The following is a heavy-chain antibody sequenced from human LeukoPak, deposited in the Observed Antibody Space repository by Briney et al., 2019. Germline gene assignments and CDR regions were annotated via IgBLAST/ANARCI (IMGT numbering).Heavy chain of an antibody. D-gene: IGHD6-19*01. CDR1: GGSISSGSYY. V-gene: IGHV4-61*02. J-gene: IGHJ4*02. Sequence: SQTLSLTCTVSGGSISSGSYYWSWIRQPAGKGLEWIGRIYTSGSTNYNPSLKSRVTISVDTSRNQFSLKLSSVTAADTAVYYCARVVSGCFDYWGQGTLVTVSS. CDR2: IYTSGST. CDR3: ARVVSGCFDY.